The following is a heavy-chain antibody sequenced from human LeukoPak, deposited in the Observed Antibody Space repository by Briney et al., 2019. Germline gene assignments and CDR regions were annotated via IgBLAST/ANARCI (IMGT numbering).Heavy chain of an antibody. D-gene: IGHD3-10*01. CDR2: INPTAGNT. CDR1: GYTFSNYY. Sequence: ASVTVSCKASGYTFSNYYLHWVRQAPGQGLEWMGLINPTAGNTYYAQRFQGRVTMTTDTSTSTAYMELRSLRSDDTAVYYCARSQRPRSMVRGVIGAFDYWGQGTLVTVSS. J-gene: IGHJ4*02. V-gene: IGHV1-46*01. CDR3: ARSQRPRSMVRGVIGAFDY.